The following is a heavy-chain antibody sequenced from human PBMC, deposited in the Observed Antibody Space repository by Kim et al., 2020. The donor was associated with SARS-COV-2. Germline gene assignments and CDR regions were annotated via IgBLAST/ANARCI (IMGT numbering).Heavy chain of an antibody. CDR3: AKDQKVISGSYHGDFDY. Sequence: ASVKVSCKASGYTFTDYYIHWVRQAPGQGLEWMGLISPNNGGTKYAQKFQGRVTMTRDTSITTAYMELTRLTSDDTAVYYCAKDQKVISGSYHGDFDYWGQGTLVTVSS. D-gene: IGHD1-26*01. CDR2: ISPNNGGT. CDR1: GYTFTDYY. J-gene: IGHJ4*02. V-gene: IGHV1-2*06.